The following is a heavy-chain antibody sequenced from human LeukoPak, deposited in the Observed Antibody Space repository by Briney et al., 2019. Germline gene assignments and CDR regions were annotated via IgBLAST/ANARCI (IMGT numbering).Heavy chain of an antibody. CDR1: GGSISSSGLH. CDR2: IYYSGST. D-gene: IGHD3-22*01. CDR3: AREGGDGSGYHDY. Sequence: SETLSLTCTVSGGSISSSGLHWGWIRQPPGKGLEWIGSIYYSGSTYYNPSLNSRVTILVDTSKNQFSLKLRSVTASDTAVYYCAREGGDGSGYHDYWGQGTLVTVSS. V-gene: IGHV4-39*07. J-gene: IGHJ4*02.